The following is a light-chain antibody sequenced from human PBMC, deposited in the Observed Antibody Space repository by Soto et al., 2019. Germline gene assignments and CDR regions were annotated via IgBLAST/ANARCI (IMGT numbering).Light chain of an antibody. V-gene: IGKV1-17*01. CDR3: LQHNSNPPS. Sequence: DIQMTQSPSSLSASVGDRVTITCRASQGIRNYLGWYQQKPGKAPKRLIYAASSLQSGVPSRFSGSGSGTEFTLPISSLQPEDFATYYCLQHNSNPPSFGQGTKLEIK. CDR1: QGIRNY. J-gene: IGKJ2*03. CDR2: AAS.